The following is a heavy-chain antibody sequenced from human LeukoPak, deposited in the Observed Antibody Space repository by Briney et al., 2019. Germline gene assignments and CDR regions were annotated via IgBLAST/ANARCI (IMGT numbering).Heavy chain of an antibody. D-gene: IGHD3-9*01. V-gene: IGHV3-21*01. J-gene: IGHJ4*02. CDR1: GFTFSSYW. Sequence: PGGSLRLSCAASGFTFSSYWMHWVRQAPGKGLEWVSSISSSSSYIYYADSVKGRFTISRDNAKNSLYLQMNSLRAEDTAVYYCAKVRRYFDWLLDYWGQGTLVTVSS. CDR2: ISSSSSYI. CDR3: AKVRRYFDWLLDY.